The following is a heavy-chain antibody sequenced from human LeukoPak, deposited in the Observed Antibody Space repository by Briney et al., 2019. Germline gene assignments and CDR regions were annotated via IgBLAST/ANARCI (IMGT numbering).Heavy chain of an antibody. Sequence: SETLSLTCTVSGDSINSAIYCWGWIRQPPGKDLEWIGTICHSGNTYYNPSLKSRVTVSVDTSKSQLSLRLNSVTAAGTSVYYCARYCNAGACSMFKTFDVWGQGTMVTVSS. CDR3: ARYCNAGACSMFKTFDV. V-gene: IGHV4-39*01. CDR2: ICHSGNT. CDR1: GDSINSAIYC. D-gene: IGHD2-15*01. J-gene: IGHJ3*01.